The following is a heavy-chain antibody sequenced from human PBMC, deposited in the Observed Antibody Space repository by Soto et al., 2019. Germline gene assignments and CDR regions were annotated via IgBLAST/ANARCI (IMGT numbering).Heavy chain of an antibody. V-gene: IGHV4-39*01. CDR3: ARTPLIAAAGTGWFDP. Sequence: SETLSLTCTVSGGSISSGGYYWSWIRQHPGKGLEWIGCIYYSGSTYYNPSLKSRVTISVDTSKNQFSLKLNSVTAADTAVYYCARTPLIAAAGTGWFDPWGQGTLVTVSS. J-gene: IGHJ5*02. D-gene: IGHD6-13*01. CDR1: GGSISSGGYY. CDR2: IYYSGST.